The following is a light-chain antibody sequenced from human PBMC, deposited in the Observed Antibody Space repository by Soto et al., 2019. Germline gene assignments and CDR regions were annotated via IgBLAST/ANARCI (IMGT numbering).Light chain of an antibody. Sequence: DIVMTQSPDSLAASLGERATINCKSSQSVLYRSKNKNYLAWYQQKPGQPPKLLIYWASTRESGVPDRFSGSGSGTDFTLTISSLQAEDVAVYYCLQYYSSPWTFGQGTKVEIK. CDR2: WAS. V-gene: IGKV4-1*01. J-gene: IGKJ1*01. CDR3: LQYYSSPWT. CDR1: QSVLYRSKNKNY.